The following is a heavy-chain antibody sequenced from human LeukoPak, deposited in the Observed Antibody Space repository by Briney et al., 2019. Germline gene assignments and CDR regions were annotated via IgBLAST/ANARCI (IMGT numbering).Heavy chain of an antibody. CDR3: AGHHPRNTVDF. V-gene: IGHV4-59*08. CDR1: GGSISSYY. D-gene: IGHD2-8*02. Sequence: SETLSLTCTVSGGSISSYYWSWIRQPPGNGLEWIAYISDIGGINYNPSLKSRVTISLDTSKNQFSLKLSSVTAADTAVYYCAGHHPRNTVDFWGQGTLVTVSS. CDR2: ISDIGGI. J-gene: IGHJ4*02.